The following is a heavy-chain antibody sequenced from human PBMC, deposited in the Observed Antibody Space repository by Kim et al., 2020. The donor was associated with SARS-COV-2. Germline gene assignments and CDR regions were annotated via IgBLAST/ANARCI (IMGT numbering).Heavy chain of an antibody. J-gene: IGHJ5*02. Sequence: VKGRFTSSRDNAKNSLYLQMNSLRAEDTAFYHCARDPMVRGVIISEWFDPWGQGTLVTVSS. D-gene: IGHD3-10*01. CDR3: ARDPMVRGVIISEWFDP. V-gene: IGHV3-20*01.